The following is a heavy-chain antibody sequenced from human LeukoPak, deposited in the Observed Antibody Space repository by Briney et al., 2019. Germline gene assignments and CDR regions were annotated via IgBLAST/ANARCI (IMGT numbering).Heavy chain of an antibody. Sequence: GASVKVSCKASGYTFTGYYMHWVRQAPGQGLEWMGWINPNSGGTNYAQEFQGRVTMTRDTSISTAYMELSRLRSDDTAVYYCARDRVVTAIRKNWFDPWGQGTLVTVSS. D-gene: IGHD2-21*02. J-gene: IGHJ5*02. CDR3: ARDRVVTAIRKNWFDP. CDR1: GYTFTGYY. V-gene: IGHV1-2*02. CDR2: INPNSGGT.